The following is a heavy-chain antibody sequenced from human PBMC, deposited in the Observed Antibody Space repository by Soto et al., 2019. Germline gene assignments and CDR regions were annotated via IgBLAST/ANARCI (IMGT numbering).Heavy chain of an antibody. CDR1: GQSFSGHS. V-gene: IGHV4-34*01. J-gene: IGHJ4*02. D-gene: IGHD1-1*01. CDR2: INKSGST. Sequence: QVQLQQWGAGLVKPSETLSLSCAVYGQSFSGHSWAWIRQPPGKGLKWMGEINKSGSTYYNPSLKSRVTISTDTSKNQFSLKLSSVSAADTAAYFCARGSGIVALPGELEDVNYDYWGQGTLVNVSS. CDR3: ARGSGIVALPGELEDVNYDY.